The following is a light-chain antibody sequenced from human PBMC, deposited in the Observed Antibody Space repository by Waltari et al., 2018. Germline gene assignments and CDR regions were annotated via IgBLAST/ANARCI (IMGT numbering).Light chain of an antibody. J-gene: IGLJ2*01. V-gene: IGLV3-25*03. CDR2: KDS. CDR3: QSADSSGKI. CDR1: ALPKQY. Sequence: SYDLTQPPSVSVSPGQTARITCSGDALPKQYTYWYQQKQGQAPVAVIYKDSERPSGTPERFSVSSSGTTVTLTISGVQAEDEADYYCQSADSSGKIFGGGTKLTVL.